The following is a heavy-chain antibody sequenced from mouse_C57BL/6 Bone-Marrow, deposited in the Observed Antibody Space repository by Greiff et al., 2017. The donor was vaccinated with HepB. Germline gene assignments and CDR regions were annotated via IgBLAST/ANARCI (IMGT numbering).Heavy chain of an antibody. D-gene: IGHD2-3*01. J-gene: IGHJ4*01. V-gene: IGHV1-55*01. CDR3: AREVYDPRRRGNYYAMDY. Sequence: QVQLQQPGAELVKPGASVKMSCKASGYTFTSYGITWVKQRPGQGLEWIGVIYPGSGSTYYNEKFKSKGTLTVDTSSSTDYMQLSSLTSVDSAVYYCAREVYDPRRRGNYYAMDYWGQGTSVTVSS. CDR1: GYTFTSYG. CDR2: IYPGSGST.